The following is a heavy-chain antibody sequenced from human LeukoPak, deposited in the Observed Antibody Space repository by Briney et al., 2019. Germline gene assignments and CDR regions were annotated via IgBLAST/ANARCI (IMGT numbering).Heavy chain of an antibody. V-gene: IGHV4-59*11. CDR2: IYYSGST. CDR3: ARSTSSSSEVVYYYMDV. CDR1: GGSISSHY. Sequence: SETLSLTCTVSGGSISSHYWSWIRQSPGKGLEWIGYIYYSGSTNYNPSLKSRVTISVDTSKNQFSLKLSSVTAADTAVYYCARSTSSSSEVVYYYMDVWGKGTTVTVSS. J-gene: IGHJ6*03. D-gene: IGHD6-6*01.